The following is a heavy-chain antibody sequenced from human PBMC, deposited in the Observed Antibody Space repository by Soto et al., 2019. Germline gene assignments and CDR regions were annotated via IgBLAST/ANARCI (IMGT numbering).Heavy chain of an antibody. J-gene: IGHJ4*02. CDR1: GFTLSRYS. V-gene: IGHV3-21*01. Sequence: PGGSLRLSCAASGFTLSRYSMNWVRQAPGKGLEWVSSISSTTNYIYYAGSMKGRFTVSRDNAKNSVYLDMNSLSAEDTAVYYCARESEDLTSNFDYWGQGTLVTVSS. CDR3: ARESEDLTSNFDY. CDR2: ISSTTNYI.